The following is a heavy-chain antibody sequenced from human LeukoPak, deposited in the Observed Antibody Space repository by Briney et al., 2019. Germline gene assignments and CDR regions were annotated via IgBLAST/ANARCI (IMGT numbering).Heavy chain of an antibody. CDR2: MNEYSTTI. D-gene: IGHD1-14*01. CDR3: ARGGVNPVDH. V-gene: IGHV3-74*01. Sequence: PGGSLRLSCAASGFTFSSYAMSWGRKAPGKGLVWVSDMNEYSTTIRYADSVKGRFTISRDNAKSILYLQMNNLRAEDTAMYFCARGGVNPVDHWGQGTLVTVSS. J-gene: IGHJ4*02. CDR1: GFTFSSYA.